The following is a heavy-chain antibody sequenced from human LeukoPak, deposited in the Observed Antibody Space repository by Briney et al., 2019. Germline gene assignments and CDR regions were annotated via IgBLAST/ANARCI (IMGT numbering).Heavy chain of an antibody. V-gene: IGHV3-48*03. CDR3: ARGLIAAAAPFDY. CDR1: GFTFSSYK. J-gene: IGHJ4*02. Sequence: GGSLRLSCAASGFTFSSYKMNWVRQAPGKGLEWVSYISSSGSTIYYADSVKGRFTISRDNAKNSLYLQMNSLRAEDTAVYYCARGLIAAAAPFDYWGQGTLVTVSS. CDR2: ISSSGSTI. D-gene: IGHD6-13*01.